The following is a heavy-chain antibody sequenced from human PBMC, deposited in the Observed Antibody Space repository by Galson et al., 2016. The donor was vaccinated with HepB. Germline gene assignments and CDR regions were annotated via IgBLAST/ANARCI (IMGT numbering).Heavy chain of an antibody. J-gene: IGHJ5*02. Sequence: SLRLSCAASGFSFSTSGMSWVRQTPGRGLEWVSYISTRSTFTYHADSVKGRFSTSRDNSKNSLYLQMTSLRVEDTAVYYCARIGGYDSWGRGTLVTVSS. D-gene: IGHD5-12*01. CDR2: ISTRSTFT. CDR1: GFSFSTSG. V-gene: IGHV3-21*05. CDR3: ARIGGYDS.